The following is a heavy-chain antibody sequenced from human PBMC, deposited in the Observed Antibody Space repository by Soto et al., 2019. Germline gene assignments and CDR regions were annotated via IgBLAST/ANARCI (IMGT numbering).Heavy chain of an antibody. CDR2: IYYSGTT. J-gene: IGHJ4*02. D-gene: IGHD3-9*01. Sequence: SETLSLTCTVSGGSISSSSYYWGWNRQPPGKGLEWIGSIYYSGTTYYNPSLKSRVTISVDTYKNQFSLKLSSVAAADTAVYYCARHRGYYDILTGYYTELNFDYWGQGTLVTVSS. CDR3: ARHRGYYDILTGYYTELNFDY. V-gene: IGHV4-39*01. CDR1: GGSISSSSYY.